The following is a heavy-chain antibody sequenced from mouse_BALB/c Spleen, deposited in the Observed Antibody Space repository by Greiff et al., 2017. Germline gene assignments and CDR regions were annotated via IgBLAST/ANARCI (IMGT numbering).Heavy chain of an antibody. Sequence: VQLQESGAELVKPGASVKLSCKASGYTFTSYYMYWVKQRPGQGLEWIGEINPSNGGTNFNEKFKSKATLTVDKSSSTAYMQLSSLTSEDSAVYYCTREGDPSGAMDYWGQGTSVTVSS. J-gene: IGHJ4*01. V-gene: IGHV1S81*02. CDR3: TREGDPSGAMDY. CDR1: GYTFTSYY. D-gene: IGHD3-1*01. CDR2: INPSNGGT.